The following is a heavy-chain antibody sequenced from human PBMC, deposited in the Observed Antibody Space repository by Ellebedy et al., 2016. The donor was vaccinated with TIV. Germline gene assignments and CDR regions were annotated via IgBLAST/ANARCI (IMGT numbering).Heavy chain of an antibody. CDR2: IYYSGST. J-gene: IGHJ4*02. CDR3: ASRWRRVWGSYRSPHCDY. CDR1: GPSISSSSYY. D-gene: IGHD3-16*02. Sequence: SETLSLXCAVSGPSISSSSYYWSSILQPPGKGLEWIGRIYYSGSTYYTPSLKSRATISVDTSKNQFSLKLSSVTPAETAGYYCASRWRRVWGSYRSPHCDYWGQGTLVTVSS. V-gene: IGHV4-39*07.